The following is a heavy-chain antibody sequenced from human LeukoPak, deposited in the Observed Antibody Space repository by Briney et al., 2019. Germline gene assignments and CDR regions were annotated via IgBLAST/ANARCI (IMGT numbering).Heavy chain of an antibody. CDR3: ARDDGDYVGYFDL. J-gene: IGHJ2*01. Sequence: GGSLRLSCAASGFTFSDYAMHWVRQAPGKGLEWVAVISNDGSNKYYADSVKGRFTISRDNSKNTLYLQMNSLRPEDTAVYYCARDDGDYVGYFDLWGRGTLVTVSS. D-gene: IGHD4-17*01. V-gene: IGHV3-30*04. CDR1: GFTFSDYA. CDR2: ISNDGSNK.